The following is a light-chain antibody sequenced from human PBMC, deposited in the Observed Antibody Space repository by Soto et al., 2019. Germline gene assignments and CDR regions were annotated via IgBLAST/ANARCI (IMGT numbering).Light chain of an antibody. Sequence: QSVLTQPASVSGSPGQSITISCTGTSSDVGGYNYVSWYQQHPGKAPKLMIYEVSNRPSGVSNRFSGSKSGNTASLTISGLQAEDECDYYCSSYISSSTPYVFGTVTKLTVL. V-gene: IGLV2-14*01. CDR3: SSYISSSTPYV. CDR1: SSDVGGYNY. J-gene: IGLJ1*01. CDR2: EVS.